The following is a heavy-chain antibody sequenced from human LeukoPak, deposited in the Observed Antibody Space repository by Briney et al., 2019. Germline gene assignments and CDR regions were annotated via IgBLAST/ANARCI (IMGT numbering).Heavy chain of an antibody. V-gene: IGHV3-23*01. J-gene: IGHJ4*02. CDR3: AKDSSGFQYYFDY. D-gene: IGHD3-22*01. Sequence: GGSLRLSCAASGFTFSSYGMSWVRQAPGKGLEWVSAISGSGGSTYYADSVKGRFTISRDNSKNTLYLQMNSLRAEYTAVYYCAKDSSGFQYYFDYWGQGTLVTVSS. CDR1: GFTFSSYG. CDR2: ISGSGGST.